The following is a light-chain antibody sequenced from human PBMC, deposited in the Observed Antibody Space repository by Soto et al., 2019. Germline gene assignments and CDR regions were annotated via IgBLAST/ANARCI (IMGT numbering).Light chain of an antibody. CDR3: QQRSDWPPIT. CDR2: KAS. Sequence: DIQMTQSPSTLSASVGDRVTITCRASQSISSWLAWYQQKPGKAPKLLIYKASSLESGVPSRFSGSGSGTEFTLTISRLEPEDFAVYYYQQRSDWPPITFGQGTKVDIK. CDR1: QSISSW. J-gene: IGKJ1*01. V-gene: IGKV1-5*03.